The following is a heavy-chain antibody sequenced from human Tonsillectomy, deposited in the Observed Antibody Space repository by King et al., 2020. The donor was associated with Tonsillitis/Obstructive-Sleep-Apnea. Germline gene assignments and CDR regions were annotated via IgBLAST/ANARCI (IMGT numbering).Heavy chain of an antibody. CDR3: ARQQLPQWYFYS. CDR1: GYSFNSYW. D-gene: IGHD2-2*01. J-gene: IGHJ4*02. V-gene: IGHV5-51*01. CDR2: IYPGDYDT. Sequence: VQLVESGAEVKKPGESLKISCKGSGYSFNSYWIGWVRQMPGKGLEWMGIIYPGDYDTRYSPSLQGQVTISADKSILTAYLQWISLKASDTAMYYCARQQLPQWYFYSLGQGTLVTLSS.